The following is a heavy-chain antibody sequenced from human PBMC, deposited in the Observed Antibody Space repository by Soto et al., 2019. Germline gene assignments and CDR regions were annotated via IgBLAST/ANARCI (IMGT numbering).Heavy chain of an antibody. CDR2: ISAYNGNT. D-gene: IGHD2-2*01. V-gene: IGHV1-18*01. J-gene: IGHJ6*02. Sequence: EASVKVSCKASGYTFTSYGISWVRQAPGQGLEWMGWISAYNGNTNYAQKLQGRVTMTTDTSTSTTYMELRSLRSDDTAVYYCARLQYCSSTSCYEGYYYYYGMDVWGQGTTVTVSS. CDR1: GYTFTSYG. CDR3: ARLQYCSSTSCYEGYYYYYGMDV.